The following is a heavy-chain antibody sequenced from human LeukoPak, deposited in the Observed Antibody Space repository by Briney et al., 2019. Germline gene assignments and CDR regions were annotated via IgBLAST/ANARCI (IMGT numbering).Heavy chain of an antibody. CDR3: ARGGLGELSKIPSFDY. Sequence: SVKVSCKASGYTFTGYYMHWVRQAPGQGLEWMGGIIPIFGTANYAQKFQGRVTITADESTSTAYMELSSLRSEDTAVYYCARGGLGELSKIPSFDYWGQGTLVTVSS. J-gene: IGHJ4*02. V-gene: IGHV1-69*13. CDR2: IIPIFGTA. CDR1: GYTFTGYY. D-gene: IGHD3-16*02.